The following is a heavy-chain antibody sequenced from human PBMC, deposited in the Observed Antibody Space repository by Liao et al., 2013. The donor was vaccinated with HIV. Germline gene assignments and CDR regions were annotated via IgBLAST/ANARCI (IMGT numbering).Heavy chain of an antibody. D-gene: IGHD2-15*01. CDR3: AREDCSGGSCYSSDYYYMDV. CDR2: IYTSGST. CDR1: GGSISSGSYY. V-gene: IGHV4-61*02. J-gene: IGHJ6*03. Sequence: QVQLQESGPGLVKPSQTLSLTCTVSGGSISSGSYYWSWIRQPAGKGLEWIGRIYTSGSTKYNPSLKSRVTISVDTSKNQFSLKLSSVTAADTAVYYCAREDCSGGSCYSSDYYYMDVWGKGTTVTVSS.